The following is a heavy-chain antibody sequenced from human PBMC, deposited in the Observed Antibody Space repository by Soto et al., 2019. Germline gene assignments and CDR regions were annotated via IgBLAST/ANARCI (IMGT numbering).Heavy chain of an antibody. D-gene: IGHD3-9*01. CDR1: GGSISSSSYY. V-gene: IGHV4-39*01. Sequence: SETRSLTCTVSGGSISSSSYYWGWIRQPPGKGLEWIGSIYYSGSTYYNPSLKSRVTISVDTSKNQFSLKLSSVTAADTAVYYCASYLYYDILTGVDYWGQGTLVTVSS. J-gene: IGHJ4*02. CDR2: IYYSGST. CDR3: ASYLYYDILTGVDY.